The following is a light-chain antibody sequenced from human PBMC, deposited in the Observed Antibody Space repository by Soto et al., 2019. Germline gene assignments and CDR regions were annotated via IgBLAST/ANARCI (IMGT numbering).Light chain of an antibody. V-gene: IGKV3-15*01. CDR1: QTIYTN. CDR3: QQYNNWPPFMYT. Sequence: EIVLKQSPPTVSLSTGERATLSCRASQTIYTNLAWYQQKTGQAPRLLIYGASTRATGIPVRFSGSGSGTEFTLTISSLQSEDFAVYYCQQYNNWPPFMYTFGQGTNVDIK. J-gene: IGKJ2*01. CDR2: GAS.